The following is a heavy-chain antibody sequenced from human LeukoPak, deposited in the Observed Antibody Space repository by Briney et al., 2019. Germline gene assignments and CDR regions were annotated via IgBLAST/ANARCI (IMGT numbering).Heavy chain of an antibody. Sequence: GASVKVSCKASGYTFTSYDINWVRQATGQGLEWMGWMNPNSGNTGYAQKFQGRVTITRDTSISTAYMELSSLRSEDTAVYYCARGATRRLGPARYWGQGTLVTVSS. CDR1: GYTFTSYD. V-gene: IGHV1-8*03. CDR3: ARGATRRLGPARY. CDR2: MNPNSGNT. J-gene: IGHJ4*02. D-gene: IGHD1-1*01.